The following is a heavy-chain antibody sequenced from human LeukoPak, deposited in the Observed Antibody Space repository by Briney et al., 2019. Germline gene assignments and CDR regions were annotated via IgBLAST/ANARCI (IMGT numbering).Heavy chain of an antibody. V-gene: IGHV3-23*01. J-gene: IGHJ6*04. CDR2: ISGSGGST. Sequence: GGSLRLSCAASGFTFSSYAMSWVRQAPGKGLEWVSAISGSGGSTYYADSVKGRFTISRDDSKNTLYLQMNSLRAEDTAVYYCAKGITMVRGPMDVWGKGTTVTVSS. CDR3: AKGITMVRGPMDV. CDR1: GFTFSSYA. D-gene: IGHD3-10*01.